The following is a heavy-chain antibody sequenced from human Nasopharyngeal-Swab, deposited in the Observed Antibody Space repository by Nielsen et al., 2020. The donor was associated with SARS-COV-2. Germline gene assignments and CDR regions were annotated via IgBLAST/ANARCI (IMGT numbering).Heavy chain of an antibody. D-gene: IGHD5-18*01. Sequence: SETLSLTCAVFGGSFSGTFWSWIRQPPGKGLEWIAEINHSGSTNYNPSPKSRVTISVDTSKNQFSPKLTSVTAADTAVYYCARGTFGYTYTRPENNWFDPWGQGILATVSS. CDR3: ARGTFGYTYTRPENNWFDP. CDR2: INHSGST. V-gene: IGHV4-34*01. J-gene: IGHJ5*02. CDR1: GGSFSGTF.